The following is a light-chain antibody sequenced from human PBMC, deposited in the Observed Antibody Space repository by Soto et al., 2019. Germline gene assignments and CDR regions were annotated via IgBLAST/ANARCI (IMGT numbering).Light chain of an antibody. V-gene: IGKV3-20*01. CDR2: GAS. CDR3: QQYGSSPST. Sequence: EVVMRQSPATLSVSPGEGATLSCRASQGIGDTLAWYQHKPGQTPRLLIYGASSRATGIPDRFSGSGSGTDFTLTISRLEPEDFAVYYCQQYGSSPSTFGQGTRLEIK. CDR1: QGIGDT. J-gene: IGKJ5*01.